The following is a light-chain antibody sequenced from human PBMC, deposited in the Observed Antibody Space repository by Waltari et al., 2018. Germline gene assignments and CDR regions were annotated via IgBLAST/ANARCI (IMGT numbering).Light chain of an antibody. CDR3: QVWDSTTYMV. Sequence: SYEVTQSPSVSVSPGQTARITCSGNRLAYKYVCGYQRKPGQSPVLVIYQDRKRPSGIPERFSGSNSGDTATLTISETQAVDEGDYYCQVWDSTTYMVFGGGTKLTVL. J-gene: IGLJ2*01. CDR1: RLAYKY. V-gene: IGLV3-1*01. CDR2: QDR.